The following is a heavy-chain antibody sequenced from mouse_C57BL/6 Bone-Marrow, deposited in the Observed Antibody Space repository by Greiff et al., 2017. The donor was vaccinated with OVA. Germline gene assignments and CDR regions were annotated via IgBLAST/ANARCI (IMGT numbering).Heavy chain of an antibody. V-gene: IGHV1-81*01. CDR3: ARIYSNYWYFDV. D-gene: IGHD2-5*01. CDR1: GYTFTSYG. CDR2: IYPRSGNS. J-gene: IGHJ1*03. Sequence: VKLMESGAELARPGASVKLSCKASGYTFTSYGISWVKQRTGQGLEWIGEIYPRSGNSYYNEKFKGKATLTADKSSSTAYMELRSLTSEDSAVYFCARIYSNYWYFDVWGTGTTVTVSA.